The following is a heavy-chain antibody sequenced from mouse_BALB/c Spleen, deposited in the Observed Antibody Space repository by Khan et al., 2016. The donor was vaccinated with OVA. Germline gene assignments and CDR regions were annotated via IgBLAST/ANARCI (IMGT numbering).Heavy chain of an antibody. CDR1: GYSITSEYA. Sequence: EVQLQESGPGLVKPSQSLSLTCTVTGYSITSEYAWNWIRQFPGNKLEWMGYLNYSGNTRFNPSLKRRTSITRDTSKNQFFLQLNSVTTEDTATYYCARKDYYDYDPFPYWGQGTLVTVSA. J-gene: IGHJ3*01. D-gene: IGHD2-4*01. CDR2: LNYSGNT. CDR3: ARKDYYDYDPFPY. V-gene: IGHV3-2*02.